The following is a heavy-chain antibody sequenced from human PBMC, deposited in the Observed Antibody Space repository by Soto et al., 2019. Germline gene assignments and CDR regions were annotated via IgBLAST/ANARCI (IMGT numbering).Heavy chain of an antibody. J-gene: IGHJ5*02. CDR3: ARDLCSGWANWFDP. Sequence: QVQLQESGPGLVKPSETLSLTCTVSGGSISSYYWSWIRQPAGKGLEWIGRIYTSGSTNYNPSLKSRVTMSVDTSKNQFSLKLSSVTAADTAVYYCARDLCSGWANWFDPWGQGTLVTVSS. CDR1: GGSISSYY. V-gene: IGHV4-4*07. D-gene: IGHD6-19*01. CDR2: IYTSGST.